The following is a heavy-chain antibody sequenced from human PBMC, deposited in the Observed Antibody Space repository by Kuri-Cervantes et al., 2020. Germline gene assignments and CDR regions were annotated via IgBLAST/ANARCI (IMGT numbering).Heavy chain of an antibody. CDR3: ARDVYGDYEYFQH. CDR2: ISYDGSNK. D-gene: IGHD4-17*01. CDR1: GFLVSHTY. Sequence: GGSLRLSCEVSGFLVSHTYMSWVRQAPGKGLEWVAVISYDGSNKYYADSVKGRFTISRDNSKNTLYLQMNSLRAEDTAVYYCARDVYGDYEYFQHWGQGTLVTVSS. J-gene: IGHJ1*01. V-gene: IGHV3-30*01.